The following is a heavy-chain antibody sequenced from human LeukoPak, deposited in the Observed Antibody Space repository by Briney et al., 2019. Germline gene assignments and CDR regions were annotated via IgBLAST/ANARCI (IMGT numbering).Heavy chain of an antibody. CDR1: GGSISSYY. D-gene: IGHD1-26*01. V-gene: IGHV4-59*01. CDR2: IYYSGST. J-gene: IGHJ2*01. CDR3: ARDRATYWYFDL. Sequence: SETLSLTCTVSGGSISSYYWSWIRQPPGKGVEWIGYIYYSGSTNYNPSLKGRVTISVDTSKNQFSLKLSSVTAADTAVYYCARDRATYWYFDLWGRGTLVTVSS.